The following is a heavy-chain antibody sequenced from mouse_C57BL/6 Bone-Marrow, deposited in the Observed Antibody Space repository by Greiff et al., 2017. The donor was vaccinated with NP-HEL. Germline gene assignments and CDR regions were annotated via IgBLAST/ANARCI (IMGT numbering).Heavy chain of an antibody. D-gene: IGHD1-1*01. V-gene: IGHV14-4*01. CDR3: TRDYYGSSFYWYFEV. Sequence: VKLMESGAELVRPGASVKLSCTASGFNIKDDYMHWVKQRPEQGLEWIGWIDPENGDTEYASKFQGKATITADTSSNTAYLQLSSLTSEDTAVYYCTRDYYGSSFYWYFEVWGTGTTVTVSS. CDR2: IDPENGDT. J-gene: IGHJ1*03. CDR1: GFNIKDDY.